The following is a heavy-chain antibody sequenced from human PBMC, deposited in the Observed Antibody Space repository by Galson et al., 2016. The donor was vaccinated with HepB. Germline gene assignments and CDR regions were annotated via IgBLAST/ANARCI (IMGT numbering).Heavy chain of an antibody. CDR1: GLSFEDYA. CDR2: ISRTRGRM. CDR3: AILPGAWNRIEGFDGMDV. J-gene: IGHJ6*02. V-gene: IGHV3-9*01. Sequence: SLRLSCAASGLSFEDYAMHWVRQAPGKGLEWVSGISRTRGRMDYADSVTGRFTISRDNARNSRYLQMNTPIAEDAAVFYCAILPGAWNRIEGFDGMDVWGQGTTVTVSS. D-gene: IGHD1-14*01.